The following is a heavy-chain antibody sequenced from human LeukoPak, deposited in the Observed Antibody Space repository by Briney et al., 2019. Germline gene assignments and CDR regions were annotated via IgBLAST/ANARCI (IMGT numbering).Heavy chain of an antibody. V-gene: IGHV1-46*01. CDR1: GYTFTSYY. CDR2: INPSGGST. CDR3: ARDEQGSSTSYGMDV. D-gene: IGHD6-13*01. Sequence: VASVEVSCKASGYTFTSYYMHWVRQAPGQGLEWMGIINPSGGSTSYAQKFQGRVTMTRDTSTSTVYMELSSLRSEDTAVYYCARDEQGSSTSYGMDVWGQGTTVTVSS. J-gene: IGHJ6*02.